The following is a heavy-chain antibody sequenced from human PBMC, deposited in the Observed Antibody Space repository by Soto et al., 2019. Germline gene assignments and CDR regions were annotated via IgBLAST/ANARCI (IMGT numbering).Heavy chain of an antibody. J-gene: IGHJ4*02. CDR3: ARVSHKGYYDSSGYFCY. V-gene: IGHV1-46*01. CDR1: GYTFTSYY. CDR2: INPSGGST. Sequence: ASVKVSCKASGYTFTSYYMHWVRQAPGQGLEWMGIINPSGGSTSYAQKFQGRVTMTRDTSTSTVYMELSSLRSEDTAVYYCARVSHKGYYDSSGYFCYWGQGTLVTVS. D-gene: IGHD3-22*01.